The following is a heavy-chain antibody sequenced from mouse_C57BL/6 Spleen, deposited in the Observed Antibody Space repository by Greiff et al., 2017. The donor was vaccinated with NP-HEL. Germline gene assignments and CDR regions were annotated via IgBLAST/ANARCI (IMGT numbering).Heavy chain of an antibody. J-gene: IGHJ2*01. CDR1: GYTFTDYN. V-gene: IGHV1-18*01. Sequence: EVQLQQSGPELVKPGASVKIPCKASGYTFTDYNMDWVKQSHGKSLEWIGDINPNNGGTISNQKFKGKATLTVDKSSSTAYMELRSLTSEDTAVYYCARKGGYEYYFDYWGQGTTLTVSS. CDR3: ARKGGYEYYFDY. CDR2: INPNNGGT. D-gene: IGHD2-2*01.